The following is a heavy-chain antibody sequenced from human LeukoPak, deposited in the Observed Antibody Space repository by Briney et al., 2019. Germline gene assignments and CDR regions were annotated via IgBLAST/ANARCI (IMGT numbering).Heavy chain of an antibody. D-gene: IGHD2-15*01. Sequence: GGSLRLSCAASGFTFSSHWMSWVRQAPGKGLEWVANIREDGTEIYYMDSVKGRFTTSRDNAKNSLYLQMNSLRAEDTAVYYCARGVYSIDYWGQGTLVTVSS. CDR3: ARGVYSIDY. CDR2: IREDGTEI. CDR1: GFTFSSHW. J-gene: IGHJ4*02. V-gene: IGHV3-7*01.